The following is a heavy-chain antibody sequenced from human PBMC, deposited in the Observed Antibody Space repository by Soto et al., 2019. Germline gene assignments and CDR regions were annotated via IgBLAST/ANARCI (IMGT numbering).Heavy chain of an antibody. Sequence: QITLKESGPTLVKPTQTLTLTCTFSGFSLSTDGVGVGWIRQPPGKALEWLALIYWDEEKRYSPSLRNRLTGTKDTSKNQVVLTMLNVDPVDTATYYCAHHPNWGFSDFDSWGQGALVTVSS. V-gene: IGHV2-5*02. CDR1: GFSLSTDGVG. CDR3: AHHPNWGFSDFDS. J-gene: IGHJ4*02. CDR2: IYWDEEK. D-gene: IGHD7-27*01.